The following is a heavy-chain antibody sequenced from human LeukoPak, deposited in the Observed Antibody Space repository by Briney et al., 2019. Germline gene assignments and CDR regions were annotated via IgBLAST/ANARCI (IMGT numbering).Heavy chain of an antibody. CDR1: GGSISSYY. CDR2: TYYSGST. J-gene: IGHJ3*02. CDR3: ARGGYYDSSDAFDI. D-gene: IGHD3-22*01. V-gene: IGHV4-59*01. Sequence: ASETLSLTCTVSGGSISSYYWSWIRQPPGKGLEWIGYTYYSGSTNYNPSLKSRVTISVDTSKNQFSLKLSSVTAADTAVYYCARGGYYDSSDAFDIWGQGTMVTVSS.